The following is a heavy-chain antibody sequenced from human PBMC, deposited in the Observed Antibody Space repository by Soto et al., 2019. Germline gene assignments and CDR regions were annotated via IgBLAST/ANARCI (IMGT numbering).Heavy chain of an antibody. J-gene: IGHJ4*02. CDR2: IYYSGST. Sequence: SETLSLTCTVSGGSISSYYWSWIRQPPGKGLEWIGYIYYSGSTNYNPSLKSRVTISVDTSKNQFSLKLSSVTAADTAVYYCARVIRLYYFDYWGQGTMVTVSS. V-gene: IGHV4-59*01. D-gene: IGHD3-10*01. CDR1: GGSISSYY. CDR3: ARVIRLYYFDY.